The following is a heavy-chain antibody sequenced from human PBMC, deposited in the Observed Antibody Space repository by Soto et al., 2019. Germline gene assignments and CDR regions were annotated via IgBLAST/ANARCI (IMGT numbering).Heavy chain of an antibody. D-gene: IGHD6-19*01. CDR1: GFSLSTSGVG. CDR3: AHRPEEYSSGWAFDY. CDR2: IYWDDGK. Sequence: SRPTLVNPTQTLTLTCTFSGFSLSTSGVGVGWIRQPPGKALEWLALIYWDDGKRYSPSLKSRLTITKDTSKNQVVLTMTNMDPVDTATYYCAHRPEEYSSGWAFDYWGQGTLGTVSS. V-gene: IGHV2-5*02. J-gene: IGHJ4*02.